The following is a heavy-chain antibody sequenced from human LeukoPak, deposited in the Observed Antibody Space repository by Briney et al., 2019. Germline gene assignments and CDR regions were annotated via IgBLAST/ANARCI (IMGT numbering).Heavy chain of an antibody. CDR2: ISGSGGST. J-gene: IGHJ4*02. D-gene: IGHD3-10*01. CDR3: AKEVVEYYNGSGSLDY. Sequence: PGGSLRLSCAASGFTFSSYAMSWVRQAPGKGLEWVSAISGSGGSTYYADSVKGRFTISRDNSKNTLYLQMNSLRAEDTAVYYCAKEVVEYYNGSGSLDYWGQGTLVTVSS. V-gene: IGHV3-23*01. CDR1: GFTFSSYA.